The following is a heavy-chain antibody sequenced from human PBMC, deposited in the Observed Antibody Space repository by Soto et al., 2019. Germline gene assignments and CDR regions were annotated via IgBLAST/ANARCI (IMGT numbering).Heavy chain of an antibody. CDR1: GAALNSGNYY. V-gene: IGHV4-31*03. Sequence: SETLSLTCSVSGAALNSGNYYWSWIRQVPGKGLEWIGHIYVTGAVDYNPSPRDRITISQDTSERQFSLNLRLVTAADTAVYYCARLRIATNNYKWFDPWGQGTLVTVSS. J-gene: IGHJ5*02. D-gene: IGHD2-21*01. CDR2: IYVTGAV. CDR3: ARLRIATNNYKWFDP.